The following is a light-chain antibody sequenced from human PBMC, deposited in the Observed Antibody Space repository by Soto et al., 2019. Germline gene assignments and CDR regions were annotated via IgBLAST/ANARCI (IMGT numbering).Light chain of an antibody. CDR3: SSYAGSSTYV. CDR1: SSDVGSYNL. V-gene: IGLV2-23*01. J-gene: IGLJ1*01. CDR2: EGS. Sequence: QPASVSGSPGQSITISCTGTSSDVGSYNLVSWYQQHPGKAPKVMIYEGSKRPSGVSNRFSGSKSGNTASLTISGLQAEDEADYYCSSYAGSSTYVFGTGTKVTVL.